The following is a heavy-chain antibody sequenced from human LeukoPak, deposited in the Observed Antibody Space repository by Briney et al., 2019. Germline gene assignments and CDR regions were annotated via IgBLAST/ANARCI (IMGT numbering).Heavy chain of an antibody. CDR1: GFSFSDHY. J-gene: IGHJ4*02. D-gene: IGHD4-17*01. V-gene: IGHV3-72*01. Sequence: GGSLRLSCAASGFSFSDHYMDWVRQAPGKGLEWVGRIRNKGSGYTTEYAASVKGRFSISRDDSKNSLYLQMNSLKTEDTAVYYCAKARGRDYGDTTDYWGQGTLVTVSS. CDR2: IRNKGSGYTT. CDR3: AKARGRDYGDTTDY.